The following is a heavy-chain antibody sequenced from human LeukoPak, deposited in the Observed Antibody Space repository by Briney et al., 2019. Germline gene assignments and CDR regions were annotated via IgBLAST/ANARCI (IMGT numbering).Heavy chain of an antibody. CDR1: GFTFRNFA. CDR2: IGGGDT. CDR3: AKDGQSFNSMYDYFDS. D-gene: IGHD2-8*01. J-gene: IGHJ4*02. Sequence: GGSLRLSCSTSGFTFRNFAMSWIRQAPGKGLEWVSSIGGGDTHYADSVKDRFTISRDDSRSTVDLQMSSLRAEDTAVYYCAKDGQSFNSMYDYFDSWGQGTLVTASS. V-gene: IGHV3-23*01.